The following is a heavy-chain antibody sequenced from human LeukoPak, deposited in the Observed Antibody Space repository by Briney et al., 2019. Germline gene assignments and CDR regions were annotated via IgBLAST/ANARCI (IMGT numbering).Heavy chain of an antibody. CDR3: ARYDYGGNLDAFDI. V-gene: IGHV4-59*12. D-gene: IGHD4-23*01. CDR1: GGSISSYY. Sequence: SETLSLTCTVSGGSISSYYWSWIRLPPGKGLEWIGYIYYTGTTNYNPSFKSRVTISVDTSKNQFSLKLSSVTAADTAVYYCARYDYGGNLDAFDIWGQGTMVTVSS. J-gene: IGHJ3*02. CDR2: IYYTGTT.